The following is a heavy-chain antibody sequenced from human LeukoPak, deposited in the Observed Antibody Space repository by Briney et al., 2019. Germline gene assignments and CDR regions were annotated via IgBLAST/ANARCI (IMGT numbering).Heavy chain of an antibody. CDR2: INPSGGST. CDR1: GYTFTSYY. V-gene: IGHV1-46*03. D-gene: IGHD3-10*01. J-gene: IGHJ4*02. CDR3: ARDRGSGSYYVYFDY. Sequence: GASVKVSCKASGYTFTSYYMHWVRQAPGQGLEWMGIINPSGGSTSYAQKFQGRVTMTRDTSTSTVYMGLSSLRSEDTAVYYCARDRGSGSYYVYFDYWGQGTLVTVSS.